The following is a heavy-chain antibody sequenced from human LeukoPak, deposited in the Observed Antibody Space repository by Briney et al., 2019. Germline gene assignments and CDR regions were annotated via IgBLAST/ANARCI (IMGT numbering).Heavy chain of an antibody. CDR2: IYSGGST. CDR3: ARRRMVAALMNWYFDL. D-gene: IGHD2-15*01. CDR1: GFTVSSNY. Sequence: PGGSLRLSCAASGFTVSSNYMSWVRQAPGKGLDWVSIIYSGGSTFYADSVKDRFTISRDNSKNTLYLQMNSLRAEDTAVYYCARRRMVAALMNWYFDLWGRGTRVTVSS. J-gene: IGHJ2*01. V-gene: IGHV3-66*02.